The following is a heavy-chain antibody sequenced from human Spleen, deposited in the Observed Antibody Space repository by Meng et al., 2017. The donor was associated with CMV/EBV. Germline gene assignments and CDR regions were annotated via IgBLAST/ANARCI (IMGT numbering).Heavy chain of an antibody. J-gene: IGHJ6*02. CDR2: IYYSGST. CDR1: GGSISTYY. Sequence: GSLRLSCTVSGGSISTYYWSWIRQPPGKGLEWIGYIYYSGSTNYNPSLKSRVTISVDTSKNQFSLKLSSVTAADTAVYYCARNGVLRYFDWSPRSGMDVWGQGTTVTVSS. CDR3: ARNGVLRYFDWSPRSGMDV. V-gene: IGHV4-59*12. D-gene: IGHD3-9*01.